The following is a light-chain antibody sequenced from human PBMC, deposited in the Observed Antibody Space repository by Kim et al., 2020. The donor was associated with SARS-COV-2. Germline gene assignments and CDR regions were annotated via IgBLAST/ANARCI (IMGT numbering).Light chain of an antibody. Sequence: AIQMTQSPSSLSASVGDRIIITCRASQGIRNDLGWYQQKPGKAPKLLIYAASSLQSGVPSRFSGSGSGTDFTLTISSLQPEDFATYYCLQDYNYPRTFGQGTKLEI. J-gene: IGKJ1*01. V-gene: IGKV1-6*02. CDR3: LQDYNYPRT. CDR1: QGIRND. CDR2: AAS.